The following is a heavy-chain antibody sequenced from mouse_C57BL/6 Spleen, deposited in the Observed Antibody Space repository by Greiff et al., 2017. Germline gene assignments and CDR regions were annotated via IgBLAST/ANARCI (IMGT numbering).Heavy chain of an antibody. CDR3: ARESNYGYFDY. CDR1: GYSITSGYY. J-gene: IGHJ2*01. V-gene: IGHV3-6*01. CDR2: ISYDGSN. D-gene: IGHD2-5*01. Sequence: EVKLMESGPGLVKPSQSLSLTCSVTGYSITSGYYWNWIRQFPGNKLEWMGYISYDGSNNYNPSLKNRISITRDTSKNQFFLKLNSVTTEDTATYYCARESNYGYFDYWGQGTTLTVSS.